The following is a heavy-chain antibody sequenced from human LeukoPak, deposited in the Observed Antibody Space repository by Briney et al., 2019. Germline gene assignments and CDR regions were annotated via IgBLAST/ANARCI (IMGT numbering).Heavy chain of an antibody. V-gene: IGHV1-2*02. CDR3: ARSGCSSTSCYKHAFDI. CDR2: INPNSGGT. D-gene: IGHD2-2*02. J-gene: IGHJ3*02. CDR1: GYTFTGYY. Sequence: GASVKVSCKASGYTFTGYYMHWVRQAPGQGLEWMGWINPNSGGTNYAQKFQGRVTMTRDTSISTAYMELSRLRSDDTAVYYSARSGCSSTSCYKHAFDIWGQGTMVTVSS.